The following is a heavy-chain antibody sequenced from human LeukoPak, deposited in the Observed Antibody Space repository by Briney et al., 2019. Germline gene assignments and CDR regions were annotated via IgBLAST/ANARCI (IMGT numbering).Heavy chain of an antibody. CDR3: ATYYYGSGSYYRFDP. V-gene: IGHV1-2*02. D-gene: IGHD3-10*01. CDR2: INPNSGGT. J-gene: IGHJ5*02. Sequence: ASVKVSCKASGYTFTGYYMHWVRQAPGQGLEWMGWINPNSGGTNYAQKFQGRVTITRDTSISTAYMELSRLRSDDTAVYYCATYYYGSGSYYRFDPWGQGTLVTVSS. CDR1: GYTFTGYY.